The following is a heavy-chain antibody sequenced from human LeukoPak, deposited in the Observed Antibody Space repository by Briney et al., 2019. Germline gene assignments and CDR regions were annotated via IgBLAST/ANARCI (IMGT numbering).Heavy chain of an antibody. Sequence: KPSETLSLTCAVYGGSFSGYYWSWIRQPPGKGLEWIGEINHSGSTNYNPSLKSRVTISVDTSKNQFSLKLSSVTAADTAVYYCARRGYCSSTSCYEYWFDPWGQGTLVTVSS. V-gene: IGHV4-34*01. D-gene: IGHD2-2*01. J-gene: IGHJ5*02. CDR1: GGSFSGYY. CDR2: INHSGST. CDR3: ARRGYCSSTSCYEYWFDP.